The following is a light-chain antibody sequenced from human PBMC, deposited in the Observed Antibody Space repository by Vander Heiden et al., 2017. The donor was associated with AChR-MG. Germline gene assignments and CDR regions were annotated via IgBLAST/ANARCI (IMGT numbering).Light chain of an antibody. Sequence: DIVMTQSPLSLPVTPGEPASISCRSSQSLLHSNGYNYLDWYLQKPGQSPQLLIHFGFNRASGVPDRFSGSGSGTDFSLKISRVEAEDVGVYYCMQALQTPWTFGQGTKVEIK. CDR2: FGF. CDR3: MQALQTPWT. V-gene: IGKV2-28*01. CDR1: QSLLHSNGYNY. J-gene: IGKJ1*01.